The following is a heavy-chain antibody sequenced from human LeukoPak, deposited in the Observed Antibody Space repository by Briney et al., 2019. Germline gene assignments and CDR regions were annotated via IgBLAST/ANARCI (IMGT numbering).Heavy chain of an antibody. CDR2: MYYSEST. CDR3: ATFQLGIPY. D-gene: IGHD3-16*01. V-gene: IGHV4-59*01. J-gene: IGHJ4*02. CDR1: GGSFSGYY. Sequence: SETLSLTCAVYGGSFSGYYWSWIRQPPGKGLEWIGYMYYSESTKYNPSLKSRVTISVDTSKNQFSLKLSSVTAADTAVYYCATFQLGIPYWGQGTLVTVSS.